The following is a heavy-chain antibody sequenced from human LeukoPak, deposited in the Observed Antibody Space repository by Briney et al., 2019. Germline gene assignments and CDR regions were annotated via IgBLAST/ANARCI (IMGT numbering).Heavy chain of an antibody. J-gene: IGHJ4*02. V-gene: IGHV3-7*01. CDR2: IKQDGSEK. D-gene: IGHD1-26*01. CDR3: ARGRWELLW. CDR1: GFTFSNYW. Sequence: GGSLRLSCAASGFTFSNYWMHWVRQAPGKGLEWVANIKQDGSEKYYVDSVKGRFTISRDNAKNSLYLQMNSLRAEDTAVYYCARGRWELLWWGQGTLVTVSS.